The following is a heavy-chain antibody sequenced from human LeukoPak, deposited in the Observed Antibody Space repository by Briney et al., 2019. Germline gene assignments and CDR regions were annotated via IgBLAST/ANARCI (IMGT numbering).Heavy chain of an antibody. J-gene: IGHJ3*02. CDR3: ARITDRTIFGEVMHGFDI. V-gene: IGHV4-39*01. CDR1: GDSINNNNYY. D-gene: IGHD3-3*01. CDR2: IYYNGRT. Sequence: SETLSLTCTVSGDSINNNNYYWGWVRQPPGKGLEWIGNIYYNGRTYYSPSLKSRGTISVDTSNNQFSLRLSSVTAADTAVYYCARITDRTIFGEVMHGFDIWGQGTPVTVSS.